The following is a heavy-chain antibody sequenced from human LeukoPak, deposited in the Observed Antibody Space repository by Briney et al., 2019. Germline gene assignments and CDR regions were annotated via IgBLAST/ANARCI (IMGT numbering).Heavy chain of an antibody. D-gene: IGHD5-12*01. CDR3: ASRPTGFDWGPFDY. J-gene: IGHJ4*02. Sequence: GGSLRLSCAASGFTFNNYVIHWVRQPPGKGLEWVAFFRYDGNHEYYADSVKGRFTFSRDDSKNTLLLQMNSLRTEDTAVYYCASRPTGFDWGPFDYWGQGALVTASS. CDR2: FRYDGNHE. CDR1: GFTFNNYV. V-gene: IGHV3-30*02.